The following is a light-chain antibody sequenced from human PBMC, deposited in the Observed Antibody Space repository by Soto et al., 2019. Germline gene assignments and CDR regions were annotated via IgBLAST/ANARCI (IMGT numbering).Light chain of an antibody. V-gene: IGKV3-20*01. CDR1: QSVSSSY. CDR2: DAS. CDR3: QQYGDSPVT. Sequence: EIVLTQSPGTLSLSPGERATLSCRASQSVSSSYLAWYQQNPGQAPRLLISDASDRATGIPDRFSSSGSGTDFTLTISRLVPEEFAVYYCQQYGDSPVTFGQGTKVDIK. J-gene: IGKJ1*01.